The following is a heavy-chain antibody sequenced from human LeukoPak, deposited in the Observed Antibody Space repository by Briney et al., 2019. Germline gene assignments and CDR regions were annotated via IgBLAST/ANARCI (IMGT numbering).Heavy chain of an antibody. CDR1: GYSFTSYW. J-gene: IGHJ4*02. V-gene: IGHV5-51*01. Sequence: GASLKISCKGSGYSFTSYWIGWVRQMPGKGLEWMGIIYPGDSDTIYSPSFQGQVTISADKSISTAYLQWSSLKASDTAMYYCARGEMRYCTGGNCYDYWGQGTLVTVSS. D-gene: IGHD2-8*02. CDR3: ARGEMRYCTGGNCYDY. CDR2: IYPGDSDT.